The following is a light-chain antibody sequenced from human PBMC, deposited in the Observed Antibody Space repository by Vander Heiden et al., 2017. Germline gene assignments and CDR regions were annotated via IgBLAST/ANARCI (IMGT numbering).Light chain of an antibody. V-gene: IGLV3-25*03. Sequence: SYELTQPPSVSVSTGQTARITCSGDALPKQYAYWYQQKPGQAPVLVIYKDSERPSGIPERFSGSSSGTTVTLTISGVQAEDEADYYCQSADSSGTYRGHVVFGGGTKLTVL. CDR2: KDS. CDR1: ALPKQY. CDR3: QSADSSGTYRGHVV. J-gene: IGLJ2*01.